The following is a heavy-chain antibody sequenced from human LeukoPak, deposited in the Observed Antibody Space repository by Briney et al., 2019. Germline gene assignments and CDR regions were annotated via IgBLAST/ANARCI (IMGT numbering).Heavy chain of an antibody. Sequence: PSETLSLPCTVSGGSISSYYWSWIRQPPGKGLEWIGEINHSGSTNYNPSLKSRVTISVDTSKNQFSLKLSSVTAADTAVYYCAREDYYDSSGYYQQLAYFDYWGQGTLVTVSS. CDR2: INHSGST. CDR1: GGSISSYY. V-gene: IGHV4-34*01. J-gene: IGHJ4*02. CDR3: AREDYYDSSGYYQQLAYFDY. D-gene: IGHD3-22*01.